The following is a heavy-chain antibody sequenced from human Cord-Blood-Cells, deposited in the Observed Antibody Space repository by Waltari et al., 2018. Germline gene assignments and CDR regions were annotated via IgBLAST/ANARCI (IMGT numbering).Heavy chain of an antibody. Sequence: QVQLVQSGAEVKKPGASVKVSCKVSGYTLPELSMHWVRQAPGKGLEWMGGFDPEDGETIYAQKVQGRVTMTEDTSTDTAYMELSSLRSEDTAVYYCAIIPAAGDGDAFDIWGQGTMVTVSS. D-gene: IGHD2-2*01. CDR3: AIIPAAGDGDAFDI. J-gene: IGHJ3*02. CDR2: FDPEDGET. V-gene: IGHV1-24*01. CDR1: GYTLPELS.